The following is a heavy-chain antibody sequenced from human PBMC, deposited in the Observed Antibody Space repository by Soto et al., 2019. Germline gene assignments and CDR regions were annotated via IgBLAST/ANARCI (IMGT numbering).Heavy chain of an antibody. CDR1: GFTFSSYA. D-gene: IGHD2-2*02. V-gene: IGHV3-23*01. J-gene: IGHJ2*01. Sequence: SGGSLRLSCAASGFTFSSYAMSWVRQAPGKGLEWVSAISGSGGSTYYADSVKGRFTISRDNSKNTLYLQMNSLRAEDMAVYYCAKEYPPLFMLPESHWYFELWGRGNLVT. CDR2: ISGSGGST. CDR3: AKEYPPLFMLPESHWYFEL.